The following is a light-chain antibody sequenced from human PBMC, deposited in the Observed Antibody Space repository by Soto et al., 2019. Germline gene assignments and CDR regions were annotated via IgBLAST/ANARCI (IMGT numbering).Light chain of an antibody. CDR2: DAS. Sequence: DIQMIQSPSSVSASVGDRVTVTCRASQGIAGWLAWYQQKLGKAPKLLIYDASTLQSGVPSRFSGSRSGTEFTLTISSLQPEDFATYYCQQLNGYLELTFGGGTKVDI. V-gene: IGKV1-9*01. CDR1: QGIAGW. CDR3: QQLNGYLELT. J-gene: IGKJ4*01.